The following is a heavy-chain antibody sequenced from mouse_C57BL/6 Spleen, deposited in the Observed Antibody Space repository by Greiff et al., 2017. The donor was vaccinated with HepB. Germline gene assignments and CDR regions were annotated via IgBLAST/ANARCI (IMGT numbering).Heavy chain of an antibody. CDR1: GYAFSSSW. CDR2: IYPGDGDT. J-gene: IGHJ4*01. Sequence: QVQLQQSGPELVKPGASVKISCKASGYAFSSSWMNWVKQRPGKGLEWIGRIYPGDGDTNYNGKFKGKATLTADKSSSTAYMQLRSLTSEDSAVYFCARAQGDAMDYWGQGTSVTVSS. D-gene: IGHD3-2*02. V-gene: IGHV1-82*01. CDR3: ARAQGDAMDY.